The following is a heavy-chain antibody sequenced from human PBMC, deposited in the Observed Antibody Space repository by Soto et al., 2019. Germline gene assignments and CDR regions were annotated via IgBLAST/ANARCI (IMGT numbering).Heavy chain of an antibody. CDR1: GGSISGYY. CDR2: IYFTGNA. D-gene: IGHD4-4*01. V-gene: IGHV4-59*01. Sequence: SETLSLTCNVSGGSISGYYWAWIRQPPGKGLEWIGYIYFTGNANYSPSLKSRVTMSVDMSTNQFSLNLRSVTAADRAVYFRARGTPLNNVGNSVLDLWGQGTVVTVSS. CDR3: ARGTPLNNVGNSVLDL. J-gene: IGHJ5*02.